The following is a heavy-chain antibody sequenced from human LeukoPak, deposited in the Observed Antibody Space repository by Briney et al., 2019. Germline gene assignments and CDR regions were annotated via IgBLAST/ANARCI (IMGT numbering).Heavy chain of an antibody. V-gene: IGHV3-48*03. D-gene: IGHD1-7*01. CDR1: GFSISSYE. CDR3: ARVELAPYYYYMDV. J-gene: IGHJ6*03. Sequence: GGSLRLSCAASGFSISSYEVNWVRQAPGKGPEWVSHISSSGSTIWYADSVKGRFTISRDNAKNSLYLQMNSLRAEDTAVYYCARVELAPYYYYMDVWGKGTTVTVSS. CDR2: ISSSGSTI.